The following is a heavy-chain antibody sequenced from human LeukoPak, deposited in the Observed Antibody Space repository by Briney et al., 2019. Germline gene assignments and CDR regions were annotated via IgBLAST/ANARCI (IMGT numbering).Heavy chain of an antibody. CDR2: ISYDAGNT. J-gene: IGHJ4*02. CDR1: GFTFSSYA. CDR3: ARDSTYYYGSGSSGPHYFDY. Sequence: PGRSLRLSCAASGFTFSSYAMHWVRQAPGKGLEWVAVISYDAGNTYYADSVKGRFTISRDNSKNTLYLQLNSLRAEDTAVYYCARDSTYYYGSGSSGPHYFDYWGQGTLVTVSS. D-gene: IGHD3-10*01. V-gene: IGHV3-30*01.